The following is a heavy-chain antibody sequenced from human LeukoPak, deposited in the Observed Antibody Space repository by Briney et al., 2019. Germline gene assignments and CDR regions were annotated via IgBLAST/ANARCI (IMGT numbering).Heavy chain of an antibody. D-gene: IGHD2-8*01. CDR3: AKDLSFHQDIVLD. CDR2: IKQDGSEK. V-gene: IGHV3-7*01. CDR1: GFIFSSYW. J-gene: IGHJ4*02. Sequence: TGGSLRLSCAAAGFIFSSYWMSWVRQAPGKGLEWVANIKQDGSEKYYVDSVKGRFTISRDNSKNTLYLQMNSLRAEDTAVYYCAKDLSFHQDIVLDWGQGTLVAVSS.